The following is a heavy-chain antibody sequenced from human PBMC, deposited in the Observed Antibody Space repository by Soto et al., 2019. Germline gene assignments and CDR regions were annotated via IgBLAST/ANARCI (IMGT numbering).Heavy chain of an antibody. V-gene: IGHV3-23*01. J-gene: IGHJ6*02. CDR1: GFTFSSNA. D-gene: IGHD6-6*01. CDR2: ISGSGYGT. CDR3: AKSSSSSSGYKDYYYYGMDV. Sequence: VQLLESGGGFVQPGGSLRLSCAASGFTFSSNAMSWVRQAPGKGLEWVTAISGSGYGTYYADSVKGRFTISRDNSKNTLYLQMNSLRAEDTAVYYCAKSSSSSSGYKDYYYYGMDVWGQGTTVTVSS.